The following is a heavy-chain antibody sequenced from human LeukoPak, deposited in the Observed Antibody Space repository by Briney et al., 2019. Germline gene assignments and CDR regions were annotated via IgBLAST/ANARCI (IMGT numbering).Heavy chain of an antibody. CDR2: IYYSGST. CDR3: ARRVYDSSGRPSYYYYYYMDV. D-gene: IGHD3-22*01. CDR1: GGSISSHY. Sequence: PSETLSLTCTVSGGSISSHYWSWIRQPPGKGLEWIGYIYYSGSTNYNPSLKSRVIISVDTSKNQFSLKLSSVTAADTAVYYCARRVYDSSGRPSYYYYYYMDVWGKGTTVTVSS. J-gene: IGHJ6*03. V-gene: IGHV4-59*11.